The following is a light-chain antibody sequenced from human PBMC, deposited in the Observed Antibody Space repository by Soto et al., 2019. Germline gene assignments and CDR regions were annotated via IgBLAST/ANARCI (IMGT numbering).Light chain of an antibody. V-gene: IGLV2-14*01. CDR3: SSYTSSITPYV. CDR1: SSDVCGYNY. Sequence: QSALTQPASVSGSPGQSLTISCTGSSSDVCGYNYVSWYQQHLGKAPKLMIYEVSNRPSGVSNRFSGSKSGDTASLTISGLQAEDEADYYCSSYTSSITPYVFGTGTQLTVL. CDR2: EVS. J-gene: IGLJ1*01.